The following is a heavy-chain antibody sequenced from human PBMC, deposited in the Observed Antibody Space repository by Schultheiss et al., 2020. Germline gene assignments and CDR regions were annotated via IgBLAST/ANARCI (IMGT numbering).Heavy chain of an antibody. J-gene: IGHJ4*02. CDR2: IYYSGST. D-gene: IGHD3-10*01. CDR1: GGSISSGGYY. CDR3: ARVRRPTRMVRGVIPDY. Sequence: SETLSLTCTVSGGSISSGGYYWSWIRQHPGKGLEWIGYIYYSGSTYYNPSLKSRVTISVDTSKNQFSLKLSSVTAADTAVYYCARVRRPTRMVRGVIPDYWGQGTLVTVSS. V-gene: IGHV4-31*03.